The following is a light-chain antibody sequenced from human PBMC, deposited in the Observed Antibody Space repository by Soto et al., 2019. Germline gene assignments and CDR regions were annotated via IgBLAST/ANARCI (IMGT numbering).Light chain of an antibody. CDR1: QSVSNNY. CDR3: QQYGSSGT. J-gene: IGKJ1*01. V-gene: IGKV3-20*01. CDR2: GAS. Sequence: EIVLTQSPVTLSLAPGERAALSCRASQSVSNNYLAWYQQKPGQAPRLLIYGASNRATGIPDRFGGSGSGTDFTLTISRLETEDFAVYYCQQYGSSGTFGQGTKVDIK.